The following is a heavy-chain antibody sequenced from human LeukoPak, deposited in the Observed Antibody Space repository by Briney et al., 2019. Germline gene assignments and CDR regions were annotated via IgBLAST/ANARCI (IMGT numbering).Heavy chain of an antibody. V-gene: IGHV1-69*13. D-gene: IGHD3-22*01. CDR1: GYTFTSYD. Sequence: SVKVSCKASGYTFTSYDINWVRQAPGQGLEWMGGIIPIFGTANYAQKFQGRVTITADESTSTAYMELSSLRSEDTAVYYCARGSPIYDSSGLFDYWGQGTLVTVSS. J-gene: IGHJ4*02. CDR3: ARGSPIYDSSGLFDY. CDR2: IIPIFGTA.